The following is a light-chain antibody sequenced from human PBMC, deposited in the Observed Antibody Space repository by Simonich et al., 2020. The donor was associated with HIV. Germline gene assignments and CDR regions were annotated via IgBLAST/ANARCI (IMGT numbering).Light chain of an antibody. CDR2: GAS. CDR3: QPYNNWPPWT. V-gene: IGKV3-15*01. J-gene: IGKJ1*01. Sequence: EIVMTQSPATLSVSPGERATLSCRPSQSVSSNLAWYQQKPGQAPRLLIYGASTRATGIPARFSGSGSGPEFTLTISSMQSEDFAVYYCQPYNNWPPWTFGQGTKVEIK. CDR1: QSVSSN.